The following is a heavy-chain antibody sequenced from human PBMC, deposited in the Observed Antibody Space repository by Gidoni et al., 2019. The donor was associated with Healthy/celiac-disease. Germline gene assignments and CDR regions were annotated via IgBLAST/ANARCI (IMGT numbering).Heavy chain of an antibody. J-gene: IGHJ6*02. Sequence: EVQLAESGGGLVRPGGSMRLSWAAPGFTLSRSCMRWVRQAPGKGRGWVANIKPDGSETYYVDSVKGRFTISRDNAKNSLYLQMNSLRAEDTAVYYCARDLVAVAVIVYYYYYGMDVWGQGTTVTVSS. CDR1: GFTLSRSC. V-gene: IGHV3-7*01. CDR2: IKPDGSET. D-gene: IGHD6-19*01. CDR3: ARDLVAVAVIVYYYYYGMDV.